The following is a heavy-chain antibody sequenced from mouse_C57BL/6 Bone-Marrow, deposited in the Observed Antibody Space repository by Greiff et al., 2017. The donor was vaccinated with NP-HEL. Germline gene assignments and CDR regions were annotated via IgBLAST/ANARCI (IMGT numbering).Heavy chain of an antibody. J-gene: IGHJ3*01. V-gene: IGHV1-18*01. Sequence: VQLKESGPELVKPGASVKIPCKASGYTFTDYNMDWVKQSHGKSLEWIGDINPNNGGTIYNQKFKGKATLTVDKSSTTAYMELRSLTSEDTAVYYCARSGGDYPDWFAYWGQGTRVTVSA. D-gene: IGHD2-13*01. CDR3: ARSGGDYPDWFAY. CDR1: GYTFTDYN. CDR2: INPNNGGT.